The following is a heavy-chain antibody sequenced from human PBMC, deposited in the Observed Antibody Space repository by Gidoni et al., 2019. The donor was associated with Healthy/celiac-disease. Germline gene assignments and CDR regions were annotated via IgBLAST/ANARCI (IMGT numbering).Heavy chain of an antibody. Sequence: QVQLQESGPGMVKPSETLSLTCTVSGGSISSYYWRWIRQPPGKGLEWIGYIYYSGSTNYNPSLKSLVTISVDTSKNQFSLKLSSVTAADTAVYYCARMSTRRLSNFDYWGQGTLVTVSS. J-gene: IGHJ4*02. V-gene: IGHV4-59*01. D-gene: IGHD6-13*01. CDR2: IYYSGST. CDR3: ARMSTRRLSNFDY. CDR1: GGSISSYY.